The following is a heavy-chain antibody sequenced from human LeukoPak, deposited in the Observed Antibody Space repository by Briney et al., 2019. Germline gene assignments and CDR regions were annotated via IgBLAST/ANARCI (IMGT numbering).Heavy chain of an antibody. CDR3: ARGIYGRYFDY. CDR1: GFTFNTCC. J-gene: IGHJ4*02. CDR2: IRPDGSEK. D-gene: IGHD3-10*01. V-gene: IGHV3-7*04. Sequence: GVSVSLLCGASGFTFNTCCMIWLRQATGKAREGVANIRPDGSEKYFVDSVKGRFSISRDNARNSLYLQMDSLRAEDTAVYYCARGIYGRYFDYWGQGTLVTVSS.